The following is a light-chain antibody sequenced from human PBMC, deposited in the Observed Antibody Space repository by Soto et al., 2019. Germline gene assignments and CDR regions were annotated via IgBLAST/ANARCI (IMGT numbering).Light chain of an antibody. CDR2: AAS. J-gene: IGKJ2*01. CDR3: LQHYNFPYT. CDR1: QGIGND. V-gene: IGKV1-6*01. Sequence: IPMTQSPSSLSASVGDRVTMACRASQGIGNDLGWYQQRPGKAPKLLIYAASSLQGGVPSRFSGSGSGTDFTLTISSLQPEDFATYYCLQHYNFPYTFGQGTKLEIK.